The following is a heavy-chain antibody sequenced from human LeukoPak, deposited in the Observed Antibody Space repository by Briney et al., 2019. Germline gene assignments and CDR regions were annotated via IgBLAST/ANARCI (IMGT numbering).Heavy chain of an antibody. CDR2: ISGSGGST. CDR1: GFTFSSYA. V-gene: IGHV3-23*01. J-gene: IGHJ4*02. D-gene: IGHD3-22*01. Sequence: QTGGSLRLSCAASGFTFSSYAMSWVRQAPGKGLEWVSAISGSGGSTYYADSVKGRFTISRDNSKNTLYLQMNSLRAEDTAVYYCARGLHRYYYDSSGYSDVDHWGQGTLVTVSS. CDR3: ARGLHRYYYDSSGYSDVDH.